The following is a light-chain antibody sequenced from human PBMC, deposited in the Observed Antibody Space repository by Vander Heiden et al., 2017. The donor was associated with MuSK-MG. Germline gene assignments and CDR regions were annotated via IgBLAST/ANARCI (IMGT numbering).Light chain of an antibody. V-gene: IGLV1-47*01. J-gene: IGLJ3*02. CDR2: RNN. Sequence: QSVLTQPPSASGTPGQRVTITCSGRCSNNGGNYVYWYQQLPGTAPKLLIYRNNQRPSGVPDRFSGSKSGTSASLAISGLRSEDEADYYCSAWDDSLSGWVFGGGTKLTVL. CDR1: CSNNGGNY. CDR3: SAWDDSLSGWV.